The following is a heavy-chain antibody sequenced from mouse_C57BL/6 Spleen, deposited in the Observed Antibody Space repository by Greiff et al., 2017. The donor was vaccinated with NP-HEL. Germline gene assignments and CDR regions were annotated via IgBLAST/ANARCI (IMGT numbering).Heavy chain of an antibody. CDR2: INYDGSST. Sequence: EVKLVESEGGLVQPGSSMKLSCTASGFTFSDYYMAWVRQVPEKGLEWVANINYDGSSTYYLDSLKSRFIISRDNAKNILYLQMSSLKSEYTAAYFCTRVSLLSGYRGLWDTGTTVTVFS. CDR3: TRVSLLSGYRGL. D-gene: IGHD1-1*01. CDR1: GFTFSDYY. J-gene: IGHJ1*03. V-gene: IGHV5-16*01.